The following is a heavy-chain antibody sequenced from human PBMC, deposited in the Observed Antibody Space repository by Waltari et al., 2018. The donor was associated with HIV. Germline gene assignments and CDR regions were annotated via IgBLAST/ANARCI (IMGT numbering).Heavy chain of an antibody. V-gene: IGHV4-30-4*01. D-gene: IGHD2-8*01. CDR2: IYYSGST. Sequence: QVQLQESGPGLVKPSQTLSLTCTVSGGSISSGDYYWSWIRQPPGKGLQWIGYIYYSGSTYYNPSLKSRVTISVDTSKNQFSLKLSSVTAADTAVYYCARATPSRELMVYAQWSPPGGGDAFDIWGQGTMVTVSS. CDR3: ARATPSRELMVYAQWSPPGGGDAFDI. J-gene: IGHJ3*02. CDR1: GGSISSGDYY.